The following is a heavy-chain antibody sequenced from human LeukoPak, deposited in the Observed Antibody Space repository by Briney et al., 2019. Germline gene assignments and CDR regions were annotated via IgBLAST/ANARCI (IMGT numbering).Heavy chain of an antibody. J-gene: IGHJ3*02. D-gene: IGHD4-17*01. CDR2: ISSSSSYI. CDR3: ARDRDYGDYVDSAFDI. CDR1: GFTFSSYS. V-gene: IGHV3-21*01. Sequence: PGGSLRLSCAASGFTFSSYSMNWVRQAPGKGLEWVSSISSSSSYIYYADLVKGRFTISRDNAKNSLYLQMNSLRAEDTAVYYCARDRDYGDYVDSAFDIWGQGTMVTVSS.